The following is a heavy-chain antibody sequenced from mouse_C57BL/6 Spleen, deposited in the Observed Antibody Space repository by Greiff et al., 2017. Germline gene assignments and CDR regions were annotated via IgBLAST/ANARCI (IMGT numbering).Heavy chain of an antibody. V-gene: IGHV1-64*01. CDR3: ALCGATVVADWYFDV. CDR1: GYTFTSYW. J-gene: IGHJ1*03. D-gene: IGHD1-1*01. Sequence: VQLQQPGAELVKPGASVKLSCKASGYTFTSYWMHWVKQRPGQGLEWIGMIHPNSGSTNYNEKFKSKATLTVDKSSSTAYMQLSSLTSEDSAVYYCALCGATVVADWYFDVWGTGTTVTVSS. CDR2: IHPNSGST.